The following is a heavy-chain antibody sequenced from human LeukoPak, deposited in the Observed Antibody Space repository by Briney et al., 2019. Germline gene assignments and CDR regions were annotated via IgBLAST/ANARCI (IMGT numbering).Heavy chain of an antibody. CDR2: ISSSGSTI. CDR3: ARDPEYYDILTGFNYYYYYGMEV. CDR1: GFTFSSYE. J-gene: IGHJ6*04. D-gene: IGHD3-9*01. Sequence: PGGSLRLSCAASGFTFSSYEMNWVRQAPGKGLEWVSYISSSGSTIYYADSVKGRFTISRDNAKNSLYLQMNSPRAEDTAVYYCARDPEYYDILTGFNYYYYYGMEVWGKGTTVTVSS. V-gene: IGHV3-48*03.